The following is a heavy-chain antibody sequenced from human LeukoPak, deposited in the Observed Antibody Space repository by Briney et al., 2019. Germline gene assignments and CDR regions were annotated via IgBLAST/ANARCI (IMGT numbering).Heavy chain of an antibody. Sequence: ASVKVSCKASGYTFTGYYMHWVRQAPGQGLEWMGWINPNSGGTNYAQKFQGRVTMTRDTSISTAYMKLSRLRSDDTAVYYCARAIPGYSSSWYSNYWGQGTLVTVSS. D-gene: IGHD6-13*01. CDR1: GYTFTGYY. J-gene: IGHJ4*02. CDR3: ARAIPGYSSSWYSNY. V-gene: IGHV1-2*02. CDR2: INPNSGGT.